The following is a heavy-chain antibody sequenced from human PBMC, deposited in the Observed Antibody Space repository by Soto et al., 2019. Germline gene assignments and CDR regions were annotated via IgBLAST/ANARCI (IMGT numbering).Heavy chain of an antibody. CDR1: GYSFPSYW. D-gene: IGHD3-22*01. J-gene: IGHJ4*02. Sequence: GESLKISCKGSGYSFPSYWISWVRQMPGKGLEWMGRIDPSDSYSNYSPSFQGHVTISADKSISTAYLQWSSLKASDTAMYCCARSLGYDSSGYYPDCWGQGTLVTVSS. V-gene: IGHV5-10-1*01. CDR3: ARSLGYDSSGYYPDC. CDR2: IDPSDSYS.